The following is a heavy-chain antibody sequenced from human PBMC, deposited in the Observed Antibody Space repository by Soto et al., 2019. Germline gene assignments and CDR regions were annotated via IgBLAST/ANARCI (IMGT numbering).Heavy chain of an antibody. D-gene: IGHD2-15*01. CDR2: IYYSGST. CDR3: VGSGYRTCRGGSCYQPRHAFEI. V-gene: IGHV4-59*08. CDR1: GGSISSYY. Sequence: NPSETLSLTCTVSGGSISSYYWSWIRQPPGKGLEWIGYIYYSGSTNYNPSLKSRVTISVDTSKNQFSLKLSSVTAADTAVYYCVGSGYRTCRGGSCYQPRHAFEIWGQGTMVTV. J-gene: IGHJ3*02.